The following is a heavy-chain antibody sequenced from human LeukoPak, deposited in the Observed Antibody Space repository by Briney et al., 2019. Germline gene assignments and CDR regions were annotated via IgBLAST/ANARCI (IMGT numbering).Heavy chain of an antibody. CDR1: GYTFTGYY. J-gene: IGHJ4*02. D-gene: IGHD3-10*01. CDR2: INPNSGGT. V-gene: IGHV1-2*06. Sequence: ALVKVSCKASGYTFTGYYTHWVRQAPGQGLEWMGRINPNSGGTNYAQKFQGRVTMTRDTSISTAYMELSRLRSDDTAVYYCARGSTYYYGSGSNSAYYFDYWGQGTLVTVSS. CDR3: ARGSTYYYGSGSNSAYYFDY.